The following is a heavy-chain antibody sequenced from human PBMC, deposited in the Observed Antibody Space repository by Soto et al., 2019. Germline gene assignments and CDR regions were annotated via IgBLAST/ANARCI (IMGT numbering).Heavy chain of an antibody. J-gene: IGHJ4*02. D-gene: IGHD1-7*01. CDR2: MSYSGST. V-gene: IGHV4-30-4*01. Sequence: QVQLQESGPGLVKPSQTLSLTCTVSGGSISSGNYYWSWIRQPPGKGLEWIGFMSYSGSTSYNASLKSRVTISVDTSKSQFSLNLVTAADTAVYYCATMGTPATGLYYFDNWGQGTLVTVSS. CDR3: ATMGTPATGLYYFDN. CDR1: GGSISSGNYY.